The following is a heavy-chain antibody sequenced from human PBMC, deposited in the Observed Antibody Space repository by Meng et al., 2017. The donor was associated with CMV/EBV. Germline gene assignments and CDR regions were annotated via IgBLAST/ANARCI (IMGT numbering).Heavy chain of an antibody. Sequence: GGSLRLSCAASGFTFSSYWMHWVRQAPGKGLVWVSRINSDGSSTSYADSVKGRFTISRDNAKNSLYLQMNSLRAEDTAVYYCARDGPVLRFLEWLSPFDYWGQGTLVTVSS. CDR2: INSDGSST. D-gene: IGHD3-3*01. CDR3: ARDGPVLRFLEWLSPFDY. CDR1: GFTFSSYW. V-gene: IGHV3-74*01. J-gene: IGHJ4*02.